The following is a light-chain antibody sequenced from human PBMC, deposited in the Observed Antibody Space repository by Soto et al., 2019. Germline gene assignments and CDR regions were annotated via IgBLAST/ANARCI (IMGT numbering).Light chain of an antibody. V-gene: IGLV2-8*01. J-gene: IGLJ1*01. CDR3: SSHTDRKNLV. Sequence: QSALTQSPSASGSPGQSVTISCTGTSSDIGGYNSVSWYQQHPGKAPKVMIYDVTKRPSGVPDRFSGSKSGNTASLTVSALQAEDEADYYCSSHTDRKNLVFGTGTKLTVL. CDR2: DVT. CDR1: SSDIGGYNS.